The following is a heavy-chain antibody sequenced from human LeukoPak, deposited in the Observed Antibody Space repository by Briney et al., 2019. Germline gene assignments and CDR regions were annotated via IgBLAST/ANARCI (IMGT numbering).Heavy chain of an antibody. CDR1: GFTFSSYA. V-gene: IGHV3-23*01. CDR3: AEPEPPWQYGSYY. CDR2: ISGSGGST. Sequence: GGSLRLSCAASGFTFSSYAMSWVRQAPGKGLEWVSAISGSGGSTYYADSVKGRFTISRDNSKNTLYLQMNSLRAEDAAVYYCAEPEPPWQYGSYYWGQGTLVTVSS. D-gene: IGHD1-14*01. J-gene: IGHJ4*02.